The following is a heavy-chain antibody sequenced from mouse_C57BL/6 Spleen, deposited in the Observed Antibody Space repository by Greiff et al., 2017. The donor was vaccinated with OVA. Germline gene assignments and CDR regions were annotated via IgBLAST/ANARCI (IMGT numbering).Heavy chain of an antibody. D-gene: IGHD1-1*01. CDR1: GYTFTSYW. J-gene: IGHJ2*01. Sequence: QVQLQQPGAELVKPGASVKMSCKASGYTFTSYWITWVKQRPGQGLEWIGDLYPGSGSTNYNEKFKSKATLTVDTSSSTAYMQLSSLTSEDSAVYYCAREDYYGSSLFDYWGQGTTRTVSS. CDR3: AREDYYGSSLFDY. V-gene: IGHV1-55*01. CDR2: LYPGSGST.